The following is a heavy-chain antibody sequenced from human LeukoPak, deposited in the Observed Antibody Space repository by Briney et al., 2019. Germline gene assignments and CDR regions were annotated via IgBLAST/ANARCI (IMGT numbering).Heavy chain of an antibody. CDR2: ISAYNGNT. D-gene: IGHD3-9*01. J-gene: IGHJ4*02. V-gene: IGHV1-18*01. CDR1: GYTFTSYG. Sequence: ASVKVSCKASGYTFTSYGISWVRQAPGQGLEWMGWISAYNGNTNYAQKLQGRVTMTTDTSTSTAYMELRSLRSDDTAVYYCARDLREGSLVQENTCYFDYWGQGTLVTVSS. CDR3: ARDLREGSLVQENTCYFDY.